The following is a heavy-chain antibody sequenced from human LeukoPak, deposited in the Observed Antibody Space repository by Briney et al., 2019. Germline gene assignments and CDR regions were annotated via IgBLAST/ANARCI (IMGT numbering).Heavy chain of an antibody. Sequence: SETLSLTCAVYGGSFSGYYWSWIRQPPGKGLEWIGEINHSGSTNYNPSLKSRVTISVDTSKNQFSLKLSSVTAADTAVYYCARGRAKLGIQLWFTPFDYWGQGTLVTVSS. D-gene: IGHD5-18*01. CDR3: ARGRAKLGIQLWFTPFDY. CDR1: GGSFSGYY. J-gene: IGHJ4*02. CDR2: INHSGST. V-gene: IGHV4-34*01.